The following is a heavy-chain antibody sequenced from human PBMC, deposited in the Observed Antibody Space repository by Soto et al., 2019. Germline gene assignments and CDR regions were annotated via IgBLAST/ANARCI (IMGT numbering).Heavy chain of an antibody. CDR3: ARRYGGAFDI. D-gene: IGHD3-10*01. V-gene: IGHV4-30-2*01. Sequence: PSETLSLTCAVSGGSISSGGYSWSWIRQPPGKGLEWIGYMYHSGSTYYNPSLKSRVTISIDRSKNQFSLKLSSVTAADTAVYYCARRYGGAFDIWGQGTMVTVSS. J-gene: IGHJ3*02. CDR1: GGSISSGGYS. CDR2: MYHSGST.